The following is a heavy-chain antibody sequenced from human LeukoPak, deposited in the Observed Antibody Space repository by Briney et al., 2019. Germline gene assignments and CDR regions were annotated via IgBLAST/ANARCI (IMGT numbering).Heavy chain of an antibody. V-gene: IGHV1-2*04. J-gene: IGHJ6*02. D-gene: IGHD6-19*01. CDR2: INPNSGGT. CDR1: GYTFTGYY. Sequence: EASVKVSCKASGYTFTGYYMHWVRQAPGQGLEWMGWINPNSGGTNYAQKFQGWVTMTRDTSISTAYMELSRLRSDDTAVYYCALGWGEDGGWYGMDVWGQGTTVTVSS. CDR3: ALGWGEDGGWYGMDV.